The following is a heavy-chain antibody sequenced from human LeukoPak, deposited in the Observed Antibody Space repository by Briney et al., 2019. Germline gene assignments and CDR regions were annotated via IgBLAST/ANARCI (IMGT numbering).Heavy chain of an antibody. CDR3: ARAQGGYSYGYYYYYMDV. CDR2: IIPIFGTA. D-gene: IGHD5-18*01. CDR1: GGTFISYA. V-gene: IGHV1-69*05. J-gene: IGHJ6*03. Sequence: SVKVSCKASGGTFISYAISWVRQAPGQGLEWMGGIIPIFGTANYAQKFQGRVTITTDESTSTAYMELSSLRSQDTAVYYCARAQGGYSYGYYYYYMDVWGKGTTVTVSS.